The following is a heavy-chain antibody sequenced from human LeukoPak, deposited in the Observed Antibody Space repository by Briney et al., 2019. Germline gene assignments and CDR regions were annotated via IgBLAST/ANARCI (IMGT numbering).Heavy chain of an antibody. V-gene: IGHV3-30*18. CDR1: GFTFSSYG. Sequence: GGSLRLSCAASGFTFSSYGMHWVRQAPGKGLEWVAVISYDGSNKYYADSVKGRFTISRDNSKNTLYLQMNSLRAEDTAVYYCAKGPTTVTKVVYFQHWGQGTLVTVSS. J-gene: IGHJ1*01. CDR2: ISYDGSNK. D-gene: IGHD4-17*01. CDR3: AKGPTTVTKVVYFQH.